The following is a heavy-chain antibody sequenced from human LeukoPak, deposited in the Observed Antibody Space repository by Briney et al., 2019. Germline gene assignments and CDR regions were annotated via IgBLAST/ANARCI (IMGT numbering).Heavy chain of an antibody. J-gene: IGHJ5*02. CDR3: ASPQYCSGGSCYSNWFDP. V-gene: IGHV4-59*01. Sequence: SETLSLTCTVSGGSISSCYWSWIRQPPGKGLEWIGYIYYSGSTNYNPSLKSRVTISVDTSKNQFFLKLSSVTAADTAVYYCASPQYCSGGSCYSNWFDPWGQGTLVTVSS. CDR1: GGSISSCY. CDR2: IYYSGST. D-gene: IGHD2-15*01.